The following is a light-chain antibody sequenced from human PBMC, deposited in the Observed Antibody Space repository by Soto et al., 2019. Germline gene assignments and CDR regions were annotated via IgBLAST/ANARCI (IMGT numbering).Light chain of an antibody. Sequence: DIVLTQSPLYLPVTPGEPASISCRSSQSLLHSNGSNYLDWYLLKPGQSPQLLIYLGSNRASGVPDRFRGSGSGTDFTLEISRVEAEDLGVYYCMQALQTPWTFGQGTKVDIK. CDR1: QSLLHSNGSNY. J-gene: IGKJ1*01. CDR3: MQALQTPWT. V-gene: IGKV2-28*01. CDR2: LGS.